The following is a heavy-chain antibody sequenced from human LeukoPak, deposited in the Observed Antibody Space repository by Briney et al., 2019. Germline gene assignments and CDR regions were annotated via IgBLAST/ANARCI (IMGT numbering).Heavy chain of an antibody. CDR2: INHSGST. D-gene: IGHD2-2*01. Sequence: SETLSLTCAVYGGSFSGYCWSWIRQPPGKGLEWIGEINHSGSTNYNPSLKSRVTISVDTSKNQFSLKLSSVTAADTAVYYCARGMRYQLFNYGMDVWGQGTTVTVSS. CDR3: ARGMRYQLFNYGMDV. J-gene: IGHJ6*02. CDR1: GGSFSGYC. V-gene: IGHV4-34*01.